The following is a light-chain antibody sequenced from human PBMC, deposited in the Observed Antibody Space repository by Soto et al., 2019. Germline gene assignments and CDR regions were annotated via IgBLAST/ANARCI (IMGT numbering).Light chain of an antibody. CDR1: QSVTSNY. J-gene: IGKJ1*01. Sequence: IVLTQSPGTLSLSPGERATLSCRASQSVTSNYLAWYQQKPGQPPRLLIYGASTRATGIPDRFSGSGSGTDFTLNISRLEPEDFAVYYCQQYASSRTFGQGTSVEIK. CDR3: QQYASSRT. CDR2: GAS. V-gene: IGKV3-20*01.